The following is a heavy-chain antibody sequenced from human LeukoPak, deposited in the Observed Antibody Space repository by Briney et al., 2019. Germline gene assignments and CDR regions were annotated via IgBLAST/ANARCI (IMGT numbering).Heavy chain of an antibody. CDR1: GFTFDDYT. J-gene: IGHJ4*02. V-gene: IGHV3-43*01. Sequence: GGSLRLSCAASGFTFDDYTMHWVRHAPGKGLEWVSLVSWDGGSTYYADSVKGRFTVSRDTSKNTLYLQMNSLRAEDTAVYYCARGRYYDNSVYYYFDYWGQGTLVTVSS. CDR2: VSWDGGST. CDR3: ARGRYYDNSVYYYFDY. D-gene: IGHD3-22*01.